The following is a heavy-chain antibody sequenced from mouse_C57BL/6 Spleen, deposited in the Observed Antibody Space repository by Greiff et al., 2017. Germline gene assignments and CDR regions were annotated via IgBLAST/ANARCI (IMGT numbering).Heavy chain of an antibody. J-gene: IGHJ1*03. V-gene: IGHV1-26*01. CDR3: ARNRYGSSYAYFDV. CDR1: GYTFTDYY. Sequence: VQLQQSGPELVKPGASVKISCKASGYTFTDYYMNWVKQSHGKSLEWIGDINPNNGGTSYNQKFKGKATLTVDKSSSTAYMELRSLTSEDSAVYYCARNRYGSSYAYFDVWGTGTTVTVSS. D-gene: IGHD1-1*01. CDR2: INPNNGGT.